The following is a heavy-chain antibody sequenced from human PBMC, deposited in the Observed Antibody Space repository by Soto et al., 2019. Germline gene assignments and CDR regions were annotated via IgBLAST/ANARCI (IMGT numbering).Heavy chain of an antibody. Sequence: GGALRLSCAASGFTFSSYGIHWVRQAPGKGLEWVAVISYDGSNKYYADSVKGRFTISRDNSKNTLYLQMNSLRAEDTAVYYCAKDLNSELYYYDSSGYNDAFDIWGQGTMVTVSS. CDR2: ISYDGSNK. CDR3: AKDLNSELYYYDSSGYNDAFDI. V-gene: IGHV3-30*18. J-gene: IGHJ3*02. CDR1: GFTFSSYG. D-gene: IGHD3-22*01.